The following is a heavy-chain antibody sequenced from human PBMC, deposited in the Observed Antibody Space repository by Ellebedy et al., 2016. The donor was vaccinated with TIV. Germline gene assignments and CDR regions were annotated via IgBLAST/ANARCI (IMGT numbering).Heavy chain of an antibody. CDR2: IVVGSGST. CDR1: GFTFSSSV. J-gene: IGHJ6*03. D-gene: IGHD3-10*01. Sequence: SVKVSXKASGFTFSSSVVQWVRQTRGHRLEWIGWIVVGSGSTNYAQKFEEGVTITRDMSINTAYMELSSLRSEDTAVYYCAADEIRGARNYYYYMDVWGKGTTVTVSS. V-gene: IGHV1-58*01. CDR3: AADEIRGARNYYYYMDV.